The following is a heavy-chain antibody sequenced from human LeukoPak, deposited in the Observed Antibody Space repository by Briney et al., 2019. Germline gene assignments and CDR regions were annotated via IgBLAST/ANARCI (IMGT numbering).Heavy chain of an antibody. CDR3: ARVGPATTSSDY. J-gene: IGHJ4*02. CDR1: GYTFTGYY. D-gene: IGHD1-26*01. Sequence: GASVKVSCKASGYTFTGYYMHWVRQAPGQGLEWMGWITTYNGNTNYAQKIQGRVTMTTDTSTSTAYMELRSLRSDDSAVYYCARVGPATTSSDYWGQGTLVTVSS. CDR2: ITTYNGNT. V-gene: IGHV1-18*04.